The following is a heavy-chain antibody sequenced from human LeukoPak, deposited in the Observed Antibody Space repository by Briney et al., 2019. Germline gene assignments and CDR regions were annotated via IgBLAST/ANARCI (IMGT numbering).Heavy chain of an antibody. V-gene: IGHV4-34*01. CDR1: GGSFSGHY. D-gene: IGHD3/OR15-3a*01. CDR3: ARRAMIFGVVIPFDS. CDR2: INHSGST. Sequence: SETLSLTCAVYGGSFSGHYWSWIRQSPGKGLEWIGEINHSGSTNYNPSLKSRVTISVDTSKNQFSLKLSSMTAADTAVYYCARRAMIFGVVIPFDSWGQGTLVTVSS. J-gene: IGHJ4*02.